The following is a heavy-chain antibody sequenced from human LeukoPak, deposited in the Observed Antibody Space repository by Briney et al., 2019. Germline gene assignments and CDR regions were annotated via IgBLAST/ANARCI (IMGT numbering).Heavy chain of an antibody. Sequence: GGALRLSCAASGFTFSSYAMSWVRQAPGKGLECVSAISGSGGSTYYADSVKGRFTISRDNSKNTLYLQMNSLRAEDTAVYYCAKDWDIVATITGDAFDIWGQGTMVTVSS. CDR3: AKDWDIVATITGDAFDI. J-gene: IGHJ3*02. CDR1: GFTFSSYA. CDR2: ISGSGGST. V-gene: IGHV3-23*01. D-gene: IGHD5-12*01.